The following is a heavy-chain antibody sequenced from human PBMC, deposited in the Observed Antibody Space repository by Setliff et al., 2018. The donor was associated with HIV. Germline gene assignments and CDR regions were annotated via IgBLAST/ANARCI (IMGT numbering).Heavy chain of an antibody. CDR1: GDSISSTY. V-gene: IGHV4-59*01. CDR2: IYYTGAP. J-gene: IGHJ3*02. CDR3: ARGQPQGGGTYWSAFDI. D-gene: IGHD1-26*01. Sequence: SETLSLTCTVSGDSISSTYWSWIRQPPGKGLEWIGFIYYTGAPDYNPSSKSRVTISLDTSKTQYSLKLSSVTAADTAVYYCARGQPQGGGTYWSAFDIWGQGTMVTVS.